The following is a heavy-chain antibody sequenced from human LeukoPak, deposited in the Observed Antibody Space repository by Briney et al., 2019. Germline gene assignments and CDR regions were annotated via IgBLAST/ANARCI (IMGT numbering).Heavy chain of an antibody. V-gene: IGHV4-34*01. J-gene: IGHJ4*02. CDR3: ASGTMTTVTYYFDY. CDR2: INHSGST. CDR1: GGSFSGYY. Sequence: PSETLSLTCAVYGGSFSGYYWSWLRQPPGKGLEWIGGINHSGSTNYNPSLKSRVTISVDTSKNQFSLKLSSVTAADTAVYYCASGTMTTVTYYFDYWGQGTLVTVSS. D-gene: IGHD4-17*01.